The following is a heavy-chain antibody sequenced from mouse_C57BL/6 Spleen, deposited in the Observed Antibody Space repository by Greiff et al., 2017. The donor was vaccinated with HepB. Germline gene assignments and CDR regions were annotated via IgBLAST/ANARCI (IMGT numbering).Heavy chain of an antibody. CDR2: ITHSGET. Sequence: QVQLKQSGPGLVKPSQSLFLTCSITGFPITSGYYWIWIRQSPGKPLEWMGYITHSGETFYNPSLQSPISITRETSKNQFFLQLNSVTTEDTAMYYCAGANSKISFAYWGQGTLVTVSA. V-gene: IGHV12-3*01. CDR3: AGANSKISFAY. D-gene: IGHD2-5*01. CDR1: GFPITSGYY. J-gene: IGHJ3*01.